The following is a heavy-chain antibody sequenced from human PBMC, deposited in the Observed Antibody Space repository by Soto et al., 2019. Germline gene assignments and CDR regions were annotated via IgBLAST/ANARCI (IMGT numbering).Heavy chain of an antibody. CDR3: ARGSGCSSTSCLRDYYYYGMDV. Sequence: ASVKVSCKASGYTFTSYGFSWVRQAPGQGLEWMGWISASNGNTNYAQKLQGRVTMTTDTSTGTAYMELSSLRSEGTAVYYCARGSGCSSTSCLRDYYYYGMDVWGQGTTVTVSS. J-gene: IGHJ6*02. V-gene: IGHV1-18*01. D-gene: IGHD2-2*01. CDR2: ISASNGNT. CDR1: GYTFTSYG.